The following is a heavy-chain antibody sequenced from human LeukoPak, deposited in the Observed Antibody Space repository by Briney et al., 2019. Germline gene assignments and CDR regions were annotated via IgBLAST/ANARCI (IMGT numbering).Heavy chain of an antibody. J-gene: IGHJ5*02. V-gene: IGHV1-8*01. Sequence: GSSVKVSCKASGYTFTSYDINWVRQATGHGLEWMGWMNPNSGNTGYAQKFQGRVTMTRNTSISTAYMELSSLRSEDTAVYYCARGGYDSSGYYYDWFDPWGQGTLVTVSS. CDR2: MNPNSGNT. CDR3: ARGGYDSSGYYYDWFDP. D-gene: IGHD3-22*01. CDR1: GYTFTSYD.